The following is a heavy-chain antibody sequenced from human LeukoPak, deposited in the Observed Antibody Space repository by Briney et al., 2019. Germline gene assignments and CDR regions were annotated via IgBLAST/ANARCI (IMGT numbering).Heavy chain of an antibody. D-gene: IGHD5-12*01. CDR3: ATVKALAGGYDGPTPFDY. Sequence: ASVKVSCKVSGYTLTELSMHWVRQAPGKGLEWMGGFDPEDGETIYAQKFQGRVTMTEDTSTDTAYMELSSLRSEDTAVYYCATVKALAGGYDGPTPFDYWGQGTLVTVSS. V-gene: IGHV1-24*01. J-gene: IGHJ4*02. CDR1: GYTLTELS. CDR2: FDPEDGET.